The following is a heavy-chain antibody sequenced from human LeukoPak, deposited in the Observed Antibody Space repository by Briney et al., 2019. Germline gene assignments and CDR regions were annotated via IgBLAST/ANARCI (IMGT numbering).Heavy chain of an antibody. CDR3: VSFYEAY. D-gene: IGHD2/OR15-2a*01. CDR2: INSDGNIT. V-gene: IGHV3-74*01. Sequence: GGSLRLSCAASGFTFSSYWMHWVRQAPEKGLVWVSRINSDGNITNYADSVKGRFTISKDNAKNTVYLQMNNLRAEDTAVYYCVSFYEAYWGRGTLVTVSS. CDR1: GFTFSSYW. J-gene: IGHJ4*02.